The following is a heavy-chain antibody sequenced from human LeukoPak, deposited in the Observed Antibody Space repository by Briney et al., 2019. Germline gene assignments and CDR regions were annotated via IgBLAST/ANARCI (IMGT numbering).Heavy chain of an antibody. V-gene: IGHV4-30-4*08. CDR2: IYYSGST. D-gene: IGHD5-12*01. J-gene: IGHJ5*02. CDR1: GGSISSGDYY. Sequence: SETLSLTCTVSGGSISSGDYYWSWIRQPPGKGLEWIGYIYYSGSTYYNPSLKSRVTISVDTSKNQFSLKLGSVTAADTAVYYCARDGGYSGYDGFDPWGQGTLVTVSS. CDR3: ARDGGYSGYDGFDP.